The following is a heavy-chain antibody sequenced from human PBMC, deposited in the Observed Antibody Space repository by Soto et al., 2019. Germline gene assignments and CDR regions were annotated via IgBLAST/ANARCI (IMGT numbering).Heavy chain of an antibody. CDR2: IYYSGST. Sequence: SETLSLTCTVSGGSISSFYWSWIRQPPGKGLEWIGYIYYSGSTNYSPSLKSRLTISVDTSKNQFSLKLSSVTAADTAVYYCARAVGVVIDNWFDPWGQGTLVTVS. J-gene: IGHJ5*02. CDR1: GGSISSFY. D-gene: IGHD3-22*01. CDR3: ARAVGVVIDNWFDP. V-gene: IGHV4-59*08.